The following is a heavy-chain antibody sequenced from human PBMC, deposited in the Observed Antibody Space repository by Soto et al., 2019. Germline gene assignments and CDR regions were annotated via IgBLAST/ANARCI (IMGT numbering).Heavy chain of an antibody. CDR1: GYTFTSYA. CDR3: ARVSYSGYDPLYYYYGMDV. CDR2: INAGNGNT. J-gene: IGHJ6*02. Sequence: ASVKATCKASGYTFTSYAMHWVRQAPGQRLEWMGWINAGNGNTKYSQKFQGRVTITRDTSASTAYMELSSLRSEDTAVYYCARVSYSGYDPLYYYYGMDVWGQGTTVTVSS. D-gene: IGHD5-12*01. V-gene: IGHV1-3*01.